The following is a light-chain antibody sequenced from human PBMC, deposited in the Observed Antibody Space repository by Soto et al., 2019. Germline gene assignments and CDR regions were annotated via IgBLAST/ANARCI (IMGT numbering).Light chain of an antibody. J-gene: IGKJ5*01. Sequence: DIQVTQSPSSLSASVGGRVTISCRASQSISGYLNWYQQKPGKAPNLLIFDASSLQSGVPSRFSGRGSGAEYTLTISSLXPEDFATYFCQHSYSNFPITFGQGTRLEIK. CDR1: QSISGY. V-gene: IGKV1-39*01. CDR2: DAS. CDR3: QHSYSNFPIT.